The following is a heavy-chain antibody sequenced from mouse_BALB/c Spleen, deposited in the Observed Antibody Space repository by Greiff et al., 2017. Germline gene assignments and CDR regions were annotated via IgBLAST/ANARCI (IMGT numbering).Heavy chain of an antibody. V-gene: IGHV5-4*02. D-gene: IGHD1-1*01. Sequence: EVQLQESGGGLVKPGGSLKLSCAASGFTFSDYYMYWVRQTPEKRLEWVATISDGGSYTYYPDSVKGRFTISRDNAKNNLYLQMSSLKSEDTAMYYCASSYGSSYGYAMDYWGQGTSVTVSS. CDR3: ASSYGSSYGYAMDY. CDR2: ISDGGSYT. J-gene: IGHJ4*01. CDR1: GFTFSDYY.